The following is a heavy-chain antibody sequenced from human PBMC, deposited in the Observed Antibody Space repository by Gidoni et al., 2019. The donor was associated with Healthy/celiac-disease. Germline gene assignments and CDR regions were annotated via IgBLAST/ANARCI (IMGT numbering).Heavy chain of an antibody. CDR2: ISYEGSNK. D-gene: IGHD5-18*01. CDR1: GFTFSSYA. V-gene: IGHV3-30*01. CDR3: ARAQGAAMVSSYYYYGMDV. J-gene: IGHJ6*02. Sequence: QVQLVESGGGVVQPGRSLRLSCAASGFTFSSYAMHWVRQAPGKGLEWVAVISYEGSNKYYADSVKGRFTISRDNSKNTLYLQMNSLRAEDTAVYYCARAQGAAMVSSYYYYGMDVWGQGTTVTVSS.